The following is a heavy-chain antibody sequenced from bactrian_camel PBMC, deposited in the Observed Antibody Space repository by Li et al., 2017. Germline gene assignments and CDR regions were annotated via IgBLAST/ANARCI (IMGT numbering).Heavy chain of an antibody. V-gene: IGHV3S25*01. CDR3: AAAIPDPSFAVRAGPLVPMQYSH. CDR2: IVSGATST. J-gene: IGHJ4*01. D-gene: IGHD2*01. CDR1: GNTTSSNC. Sequence: QLVESGGGSVQPGGSLRLSCTASGNTTSSNCMAWFRQSPGKEREGVAAIVSGATSTYYSNSVKGRFTISQDNAKNTVYLQMNNLKPEDTAMYLCAAAIPDPSFAVRAGPLVPMQYSHWGQGTQVTVS.